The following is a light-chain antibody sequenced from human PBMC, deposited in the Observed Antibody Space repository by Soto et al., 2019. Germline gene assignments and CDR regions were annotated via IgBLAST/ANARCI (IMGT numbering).Light chain of an antibody. CDR2: DAS. CDR3: QQRTNWYT. Sequence: EIMLTQSPATLPLSPGERATLSCRASQSVSSYLAWYQQKPGQAPRLLIYDASNRTTGIPARFSGSGSGTDFTLTISSLETEDFEVYYCQQRTNWYTFGQGTKLEIK. CDR1: QSVSSY. V-gene: IGKV3-11*01. J-gene: IGKJ2*01.